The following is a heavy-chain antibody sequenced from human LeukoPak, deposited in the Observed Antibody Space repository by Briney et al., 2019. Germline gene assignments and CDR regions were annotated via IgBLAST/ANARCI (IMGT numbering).Heavy chain of an antibody. D-gene: IGHD6-13*01. CDR1: GYTFTGYY. V-gene: IGHV1-2*02. J-gene: IGHJ5*02. CDR3: ASTGQQLVDGDWLDP. Sequence: GASVKASCKASGYTFTGYYMHWVRQAPGQGLEWMGWINPNNGGTNYAQKFQGRVTMTRDTSINTAYMEVIRLRSDDTAVYYCASTGQQLVDGDWLDPWGQGTLVTVSS. CDR2: INPNNGGT.